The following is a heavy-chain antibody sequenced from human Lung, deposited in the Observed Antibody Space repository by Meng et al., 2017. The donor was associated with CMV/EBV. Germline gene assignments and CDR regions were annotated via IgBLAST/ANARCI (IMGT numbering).Heavy chain of an antibody. CDR1: TFSDYY. V-gene: IGHV3-11*04. Sequence: TFSDYYMSWIRQAPGKGLEWVSYMSSSDSTIYYADSVKGRFTISRDNAKNSLYLQMNSLRAEDTAVYYCARDRGEYGYYDSSGYYAYWGQGTLVTVSS. CDR2: MSSSDSTI. J-gene: IGHJ4*02. D-gene: IGHD3-22*01. CDR3: ARDRGEYGYYDSSGYYAY.